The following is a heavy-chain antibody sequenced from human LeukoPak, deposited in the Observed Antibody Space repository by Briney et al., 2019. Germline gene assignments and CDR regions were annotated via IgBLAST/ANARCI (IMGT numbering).Heavy chain of an antibody. D-gene: IGHD2-15*01. CDR2: INHSGST. J-gene: IGHJ4*02. CDR1: GGSFSGYH. CDR3: ARDLCSGGSCYERFDY. V-gene: IGHV4-34*01. Sequence: SETLSLTCAVYGGSFSGYHWSWIRQPPGKGLEWIGEINHSGSTNYNPSLKSRVTISVDTSKNQFTLKLSSVTAADTAVYYCARDLCSGGSCYERFDYWGQGTLVTVSS.